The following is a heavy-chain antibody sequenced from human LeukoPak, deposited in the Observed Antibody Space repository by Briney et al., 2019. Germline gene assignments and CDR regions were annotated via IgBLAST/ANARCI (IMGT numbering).Heavy chain of an antibody. CDR3: ARAGDYVWGSVDY. CDR1: GGSISSYY. CDR2: IYYSGST. V-gene: IGHV4-59*01. Sequence: PSETLSLTCAVSGGSISSYYWSWIRQPPGKGLEWIGYIYYSGSTNYNPSLTSRGTISVDTSKNQFSLKLSSVTAADTAVYYCARAGDYVWGSVDYWGQGTLVTVSS. J-gene: IGHJ4*02. D-gene: IGHD3-16*01.